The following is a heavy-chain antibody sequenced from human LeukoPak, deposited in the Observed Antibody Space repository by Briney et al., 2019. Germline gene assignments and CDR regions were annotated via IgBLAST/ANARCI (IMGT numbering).Heavy chain of an antibody. CDR3: AKLGGYTYGYNDAFDI. D-gene: IGHD5-18*01. V-gene: IGHV3-23*01. J-gene: IGHJ3*02. CDR2: IRFSGSSA. CDR1: GFTFNNFA. Sequence: GGSQRLSCEASGFTFNNFAMSWVRQAPGKGLEWVSSIRFSGSSAYYADSVKGRFTISRDNSKNTVYLQMNTLRAEDTAIYYCAKLGGYTYGYNDAFDIWGQGTMVTVSS.